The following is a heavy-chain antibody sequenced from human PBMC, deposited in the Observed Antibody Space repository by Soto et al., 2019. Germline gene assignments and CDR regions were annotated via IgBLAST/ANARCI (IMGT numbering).Heavy chain of an antibody. D-gene: IGHD6-6*01. CDR2: INSDGSST. CDR1: GFTFTNYW. V-gene: IGHV3-74*01. J-gene: IGHJ4*02. CDR3: AKYSWQLVQVY. Sequence: PGGSLRLSCAASGFTFTNYWMQWVRQAPGKGLVWVSRINSDGSSTSHADSVKCRFTISRDNSKNTLYLQMNSLRAEDTAVYYCAKYSWQLVQVYWGQGTLVTVSS.